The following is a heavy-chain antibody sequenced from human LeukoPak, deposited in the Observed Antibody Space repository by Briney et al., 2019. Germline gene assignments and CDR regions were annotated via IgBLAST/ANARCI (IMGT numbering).Heavy chain of an antibody. D-gene: IGHD2-15*01. CDR1: GYSISSGYY. J-gene: IGHJ4*02. CDR3: ARGLNSFGY. V-gene: IGHV4-38-2*02. CDR2: IYHSGST. Sequence: PSETLSLTCTVSGYSISSGYYWGWIRQPPGKGLEWIGSIYHSGSTYYNPSLKSRVTISVDTSKNQFSLKLSSVTAADTAVYYCARGLNSFGYWGQGTLVTVSS.